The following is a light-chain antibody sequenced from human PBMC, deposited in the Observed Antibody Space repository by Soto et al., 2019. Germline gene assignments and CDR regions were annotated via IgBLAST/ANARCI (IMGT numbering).Light chain of an antibody. J-gene: IGKJ1*01. V-gene: IGKV3-20*01. CDR3: QQYGSSRT. CDR1: QSVSSSY. Sequence: EIVLTQSPGTLSLSPGERATLSCRASQSVSSSYLAWYQQKPGQAPRLLIYGASSRATGIPDRFGGSGSGTDFTLTISRLEPEDFAVYYCQQYGSSRTFGQVTKVEIK. CDR2: GAS.